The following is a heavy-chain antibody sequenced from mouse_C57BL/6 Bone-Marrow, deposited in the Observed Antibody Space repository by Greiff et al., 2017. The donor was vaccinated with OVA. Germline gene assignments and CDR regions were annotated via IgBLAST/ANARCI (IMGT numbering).Heavy chain of an antibody. J-gene: IGHJ1*03. CDR2: IFPGSGST. V-gene: IGHV1-75*01. CDR3: SREGLTAVVNWYFDV. Sequence: VQLQQSGPELVKPGASVKISCKASGYTLTDYYINWVKQRPGQGLEWIGWIFPGSGSTYYNEKFKGKATLTVDISSSTAYMLLSSLTSEDSAVYFYSREGLTAVVNWYFDVWGTGTTVTVSS. D-gene: IGHD1-1*01. CDR1: GYTLTDYY.